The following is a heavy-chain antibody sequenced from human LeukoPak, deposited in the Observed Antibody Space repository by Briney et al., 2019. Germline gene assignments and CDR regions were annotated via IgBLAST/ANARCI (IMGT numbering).Heavy chain of an antibody. CDR3: ARGSRGLFDAFDI. J-gene: IGHJ3*02. D-gene: IGHD2-2*01. CDR2: IYSGGST. Sequence: GGSLRLSCAASGFTVSSNYMSWVRQAPGKGLEWVSVIYSGGSTYYADSVKGRFTISRDNSKNTLYLQMNSLRAEDTAVYYCARGSRGLFDAFDIWGQGTMVTVSS. V-gene: IGHV3-53*01. CDR1: GFTVSSNY.